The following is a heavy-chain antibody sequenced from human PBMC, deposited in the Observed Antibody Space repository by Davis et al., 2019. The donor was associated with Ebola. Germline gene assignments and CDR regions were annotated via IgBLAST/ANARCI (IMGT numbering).Heavy chain of an antibody. J-gene: IGHJ4*02. CDR3: ASWRWAVYFFDY. CDR2: IYYSGST. D-gene: IGHD3-3*01. CDR1: GGSISGYY. Sequence: SETLSLTCTVSGGSISGYYWSWIRQSPGRGLEWIGYIYYSGSTNYNPSLKSRATISVDTSKNQFSLKLSSVTAADTAVYYCASWRWAVYFFDYWGQGAPVTVSS. V-gene: IGHV4-59*01.